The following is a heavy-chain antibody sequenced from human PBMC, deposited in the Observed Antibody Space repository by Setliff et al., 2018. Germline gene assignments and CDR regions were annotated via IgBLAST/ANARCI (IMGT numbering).Heavy chain of an antibody. CDR3: VRGSGPWVVVAIPFDR. J-gene: IGHJ4*02. D-gene: IGHD2-2*02. CDR2: INPNSGDT. CDR1: GNTFTGYY. V-gene: IGHV1-2*02. Sequence: ASVKVSCKASGNTFTGYYIHWLRQAPGQGLEWMGCINPNSGDTTFAQKFQGRVTITRDTSNSTDYMELRSLRPDDTAVYYCVRGSGPWVVVAIPFDRWGQGTLVTVSS.